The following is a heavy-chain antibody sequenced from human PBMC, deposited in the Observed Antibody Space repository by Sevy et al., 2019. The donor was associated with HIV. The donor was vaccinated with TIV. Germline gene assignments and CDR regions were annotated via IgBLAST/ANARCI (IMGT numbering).Heavy chain of an antibody. V-gene: IGHV3-23*01. Sequence: GGSLRLSCAASGFTFNNYAMSWVRQAPGKGLEGKGLEWVSTISGDGGGTYYADSVRGRFTISRDNSKNTLYLQVNSLRVEDTAMYYCAKHYIHDIADAWYIDLWGRGTLVTVSS. CDR2: ISGDGGGT. CDR3: AKHYIHDIADAWYIDL. J-gene: IGHJ2*01. CDR1: GFTFNNYA. D-gene: IGHD6-13*01.